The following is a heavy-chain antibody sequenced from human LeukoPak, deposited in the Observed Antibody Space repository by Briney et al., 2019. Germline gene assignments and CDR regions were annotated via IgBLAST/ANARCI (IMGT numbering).Heavy chain of an antibody. CDR2: IYSGGST. V-gene: IGHV3-66*01. CDR3: AREGRTAMVPRTHYFDY. CDR1: GFTVSSNY. Sequence: GGSLRLSCAASGFTVSSNYMNWVRQAPGKGLEWVSVIYSGGSTYYADSVKGRFTISRDNSKNTLYLQMNSLRAEDTAVYYCAREGRTAMVPRTHYFDYWGQGTLVTVSS. D-gene: IGHD5-18*01. J-gene: IGHJ4*02.